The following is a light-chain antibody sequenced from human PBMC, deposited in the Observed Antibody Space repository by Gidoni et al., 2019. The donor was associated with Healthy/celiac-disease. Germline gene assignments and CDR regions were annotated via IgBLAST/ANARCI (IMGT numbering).Light chain of an antibody. CDR1: SSNIGSNT. CDR2: TNN. J-gene: IGLJ2*01. Sequence: QSVLTQPPSASGTPGQGVTISCSGSSSNIGSNTVNWYQSLPGTAPKLLIYTNNQRPSGVPDRFSGSKSGTSASLAISGLQSEDETDYYCAAWDDTLNGVIFGGGTELTVL. V-gene: IGLV1-44*01. CDR3: AAWDDTLNGVI.